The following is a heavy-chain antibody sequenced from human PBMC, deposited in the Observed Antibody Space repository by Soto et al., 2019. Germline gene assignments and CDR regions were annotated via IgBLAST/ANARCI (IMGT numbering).Heavy chain of an antibody. CDR2: ISWNSGSI. D-gene: IGHD2-2*01. CDR1: GFTFDDYA. V-gene: IGHV3-9*01. Sequence: PGGSLRLSCAASGFTFDDYAMHWVRQAPGKGLEWASGISWNSGSIGYADSVKGRFTISRDNAKNSLYLQMNSLGAEDTALYYCAKDTMNIVLVPAARHRDYYYYGMDVWGQGTTVTVSS. CDR3: AKDTMNIVLVPAARHRDYYYYGMDV. J-gene: IGHJ6*02.